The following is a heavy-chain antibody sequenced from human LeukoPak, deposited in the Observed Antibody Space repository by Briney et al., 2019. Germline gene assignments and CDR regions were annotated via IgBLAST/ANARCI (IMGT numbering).Heavy chain of an antibody. CDR2: ISGSGSKT. CDR3: AMAGYYDNNA. V-gene: IGHV3-23*01. D-gene: IGHD3-22*01. Sequence: GGSLRLSCTASGFTFSTYAMSWVRQAPGKGLEWVSAISGSGSKTYYADSVKGRFTISRDNSKNTLYLQMNSLRAEDTAVYCCAMAGYYDNNAWGQGTLVTVSS. CDR1: GFTFSTYA. J-gene: IGHJ4*02.